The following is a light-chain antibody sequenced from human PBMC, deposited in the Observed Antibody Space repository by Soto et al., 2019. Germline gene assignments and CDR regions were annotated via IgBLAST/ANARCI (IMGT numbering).Light chain of an antibody. CDR1: SSDVGNGYDS. V-gene: IGLV2-14*01. CDR2: EVT. J-gene: IGLJ1*01. CDR3: SSYTRTNSYV. Sequence: QSVLTQPASVSGSPGQSITISCSGSSSDVGNGYDSVSWYQQHPGKAPKLIIYEVTNRPSGVSSRFSGSKSGNTASLTISGLQAEDEADYYCSSYTRTNSYVFGTGTKVTVL.